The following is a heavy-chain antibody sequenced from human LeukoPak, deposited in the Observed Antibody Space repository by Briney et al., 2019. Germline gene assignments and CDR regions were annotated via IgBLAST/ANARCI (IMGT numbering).Heavy chain of an antibody. V-gene: IGHV1-2*06. CDR1: GYTFTGYY. D-gene: IGHD5-12*01. J-gene: IGHJ4*02. CDR2: INPNSGGT. Sequence: ASVKVSCKASGYTFTGYYMHWVRQAPGRGLEWMGRINPNSGGTNYAQKFQGRVTMTRDTSISTAYMELSRLRSDDTAVYYCARESSGYDLYYFDYWGQGTLVTVSS. CDR3: ARESSGYDLYYFDY.